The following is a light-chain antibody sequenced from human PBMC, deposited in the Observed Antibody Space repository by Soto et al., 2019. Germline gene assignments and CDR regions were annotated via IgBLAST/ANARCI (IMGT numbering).Light chain of an antibody. CDR1: QSISSW. V-gene: IGKV1-5*03. CDR3: QQYNSQWT. J-gene: IGKJ1*01. Sequence: DIHMTPSPSTLSASVGDRVTITCRASQSISSWLAWYQQIPCRAPDRLIYKASSLESGVPSRFSGIGSGTEFTLSISSLQPDDFATYYCQQYNSQWTFGQGSK. CDR2: KAS.